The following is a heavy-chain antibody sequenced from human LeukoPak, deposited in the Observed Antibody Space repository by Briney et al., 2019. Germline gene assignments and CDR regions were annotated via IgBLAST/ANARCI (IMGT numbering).Heavy chain of an antibody. J-gene: IGHJ4*02. V-gene: IGHV1-8*01. Sequence: ASVKVSCKASGYTFTSYDINWVRQATGQGLEWMGWMNPNSGNTGYAQKFQGRVTMTRNTSISTAYMELSSLRSEDTAVYYCARGWLRYFDWLNHYFDYWGQGTLVTVSS. CDR3: ARGWLRYFDWLNHYFDY. CDR1: GYTFTSYD. D-gene: IGHD3-9*01. CDR2: MNPNSGNT.